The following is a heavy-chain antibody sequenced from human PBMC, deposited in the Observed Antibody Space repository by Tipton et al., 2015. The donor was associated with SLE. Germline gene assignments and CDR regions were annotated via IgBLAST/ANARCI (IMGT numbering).Heavy chain of an antibody. J-gene: IGHJ5*02. CDR3: AEVVPSSVWYGVGGFDP. CDR1: GFTFSSYA. Sequence: SLRLSCAVSGFTFSSYAMSWVRQAPGKGLEWVANIKQDGSEKYYVDSVKGRFTISRDNAKNSLYLQMNSLRAEDTAVYFCAEVVPSSVWYGVGGFDPWGQGILVTVSS. D-gene: IGHD6-19*01. V-gene: IGHV3-7*03. CDR2: IKQDGSEK.